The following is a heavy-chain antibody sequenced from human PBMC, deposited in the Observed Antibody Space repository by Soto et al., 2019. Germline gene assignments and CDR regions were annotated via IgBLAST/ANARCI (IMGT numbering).Heavy chain of an antibody. CDR1: GGSISSGDYY. Sequence: PSETLSLTCTVSGGSISSGDYYWSWIRQPPGKGLEWIGYIYYSGSTYYNPSLKSRVTISVDTSKNQFSLKLSSVTAADTAVYYCARDHDSSDDSPDAFDIWGQGTMVTVSS. CDR2: IYYSGST. V-gene: IGHV4-30-4*01. CDR3: ARDHDSSDDSPDAFDI. D-gene: IGHD3-22*01. J-gene: IGHJ3*02.